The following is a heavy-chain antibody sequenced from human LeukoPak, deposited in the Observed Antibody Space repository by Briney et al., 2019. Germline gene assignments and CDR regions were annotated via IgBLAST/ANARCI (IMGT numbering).Heavy chain of an antibody. CDR1: GFTFSDYY. D-gene: IGHD3-9*01. CDR3: ARDYDILTGYFRGGFDY. Sequence: AGGSLRLPCAASGFTFSDYYMSWIRQAPGKGLEWISYITSSSSDTNYADSVKGRFTISRDNAKKSLYLQMNSLRAEDTAVYYCARDYDILTGYFRGGFDYWGQGTLVTVSS. J-gene: IGHJ4*02. CDR2: ITSSSSDT. V-gene: IGHV3-11*05.